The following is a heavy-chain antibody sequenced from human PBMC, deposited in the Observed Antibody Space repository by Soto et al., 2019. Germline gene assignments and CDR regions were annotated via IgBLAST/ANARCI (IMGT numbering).Heavy chain of an antibody. CDR2: IWYDGSNK. J-gene: IGHJ6*03. D-gene: IGHD2-2*01. CDR1: GFTFSSYG. CDR3: ARSPPAAITCYYYYMDV. V-gene: IGHV3-33*01. Sequence: GGSLRLSCAASGFTFSSYGMHWVRQAPGKGLEWVAVIWYDGSNKYYADSVKGRFTISRDNSKNTLYLQMNSLRAEDTAVYYCARSPPAAITCYYYYMDVWGKGTTVTVSS.